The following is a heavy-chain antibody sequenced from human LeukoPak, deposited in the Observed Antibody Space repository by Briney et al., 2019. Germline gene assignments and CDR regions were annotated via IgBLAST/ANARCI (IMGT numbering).Heavy chain of an antibody. CDR3: ARGRQWLVKRDQAYFDY. D-gene: IGHD6-19*01. J-gene: IGHJ4*02. CDR2: IYYSGST. V-gene: IGHV4-39*07. CDR1: GGSISSNSYY. Sequence: SETLSLTCAVSGGSISSNSYYWGWIRQPPGKGLEWIGSIYYSGSTYYNPSLKSRVTISVDTSKNQFSLKLSSVTAADTAVYYCARGRQWLVKRDQAYFDYWGQGTLVTVSS.